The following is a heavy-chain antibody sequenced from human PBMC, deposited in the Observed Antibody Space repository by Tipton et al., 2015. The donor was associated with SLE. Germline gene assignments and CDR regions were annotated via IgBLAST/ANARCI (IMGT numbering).Heavy chain of an antibody. Sequence: LRLSCTVSGDSISGYYWSWIRQPPGKGLEWIGYLSDSGSTNYNPSLKSRVTISVDTSRNQFSLKLSSVTAADTAVYYCARDRIPVYSGSYLAGFYYGMDVWGQGTAVTVSS. CDR3: ARDRIPVYSGSYLAGFYYGMDV. J-gene: IGHJ6*02. CDR1: GDSISGYY. V-gene: IGHV4-59*12. D-gene: IGHD1-26*01. CDR2: LSDSGST.